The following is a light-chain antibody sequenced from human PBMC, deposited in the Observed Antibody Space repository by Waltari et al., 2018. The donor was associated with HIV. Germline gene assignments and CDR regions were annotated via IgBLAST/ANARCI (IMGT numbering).Light chain of an antibody. CDR2: DNT. J-gene: IGLJ3*02. CDR3: GTWDSSLGGWV. CDR1: SSNIWRHY. Sequence: QSVLTQPPSVSAAPGQKVTISCSGSSSNIWRHYVYWYQHLPGAAPKLLIYDNTERPSGIPDRFSGSKSGTSATLGITGLQTGDEADYYCGTWDSSLGGWVFGGGTKLAVL. V-gene: IGLV1-51*01.